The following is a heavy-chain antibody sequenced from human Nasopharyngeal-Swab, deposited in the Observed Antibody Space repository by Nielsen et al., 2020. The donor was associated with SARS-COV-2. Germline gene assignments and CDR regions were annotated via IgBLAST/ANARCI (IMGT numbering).Heavy chain of an antibody. CDR3: VKDLRGKYAFDI. CDR1: GFTFSIYA. V-gene: IGHV3-64D*06. D-gene: IGHD3-16*01. Sequence: GESLKISCSASGFTFSIYAMHWVHQAPGKGLEYVSTINDYENRLYYADSVKGRFAISRDNSKNTLYLQMSSLRAEDTAVYWCVKDLRGKYAFDIWGQGTMVTVSS. CDR2: INDYENRL. J-gene: IGHJ3*02.